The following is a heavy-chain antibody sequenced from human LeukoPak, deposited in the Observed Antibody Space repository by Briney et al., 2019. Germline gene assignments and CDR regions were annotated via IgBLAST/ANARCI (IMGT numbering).Heavy chain of an antibody. CDR3: ARAPGLRGNNYGSGNYPLGFDQ. CDR1: GGSFSGYY. J-gene: IGHJ4*02. CDR2: ISADGGRT. Sequence: PSETLSLTCAVYGGSFSGYYWSWIRQAPGKGLKWVSGISADGGRTYYADSVKGRFTISRDISKNALYLQMNSLRAEDTAVYYCARAPGLRGNNYGSGNYPLGFDQWGQGTLVTVSS. V-gene: IGHV3-23*01. D-gene: IGHD3-10*01.